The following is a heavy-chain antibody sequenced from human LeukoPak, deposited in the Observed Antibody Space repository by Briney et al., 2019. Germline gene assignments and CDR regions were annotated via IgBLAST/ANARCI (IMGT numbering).Heavy chain of an antibody. CDR1: GFPFSSYT. CDR2: ITTGGPNT. D-gene: IGHD7-27*01. CDR3: AKDGGLWVSAHWGDS. V-gene: IGHV3-23*01. J-gene: IGHJ4*02. Sequence: TGGSLRLSCTASGFPFSSYTMSWVRQAPGKGLKWVSTITTGGPNTYYADSVKGRFTVSRDDSKNTLYLQMNSLRAEDTAVYYCAKDGGLWVSAHWGDSWGRGTLVTVSS.